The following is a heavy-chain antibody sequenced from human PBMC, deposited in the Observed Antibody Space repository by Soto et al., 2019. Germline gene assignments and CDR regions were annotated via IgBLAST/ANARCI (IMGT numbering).Heavy chain of an antibody. CDR1: GFTFSSYS. J-gene: IGHJ3*02. D-gene: IGHD3-10*01. CDR2: ISSSSSTI. V-gene: IGHV3-48*01. CDR3: ARASNYYGWGSADVFDI. Sequence: TGGSLRLSCAASGFTFSSYSMNWVRQAPGKGLEWVSYISSSSSTIYYADSVKGRFTISRDNAKNSLYLQMNSLRAEDTAVYYCARASNYYGWGSADVFDIWGKGTMVTVSS.